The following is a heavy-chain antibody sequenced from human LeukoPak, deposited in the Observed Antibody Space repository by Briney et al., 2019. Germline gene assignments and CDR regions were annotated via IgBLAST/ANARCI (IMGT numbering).Heavy chain of an antibody. Sequence: KASETPSLTCTVSGGSISSYYWSWIRQPAGKGLEWIGRIYTSGSTNYNPSLKSRVTMSVDTSRNQFSLKLSSVTAADTAVYYCARDHTTYSGSYPGHAFDIWGQGTMVTVSS. J-gene: IGHJ3*02. CDR1: GGSISSYY. V-gene: IGHV4-4*07. CDR2: IYTSGST. D-gene: IGHD1-26*01. CDR3: ARDHTTYSGSYPGHAFDI.